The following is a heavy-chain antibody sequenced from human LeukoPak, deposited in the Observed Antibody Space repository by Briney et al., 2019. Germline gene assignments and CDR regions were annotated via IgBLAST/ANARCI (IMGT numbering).Heavy chain of an antibody. CDR3: ARVIAVAYDY. V-gene: IGHV1-2*02. CDR1: GYTFTVYY. D-gene: IGHD6-19*01. Sequence: ASVKVSFKASGYTFTVYYMHWVRQAPGQGLEWMGWINPNSGGTNYAQKFQGRVTMTRDTSISTAYMELSRLRSDDTAVYYCARVIAVAYDYWGQGTLVTVSS. CDR2: INPNSGGT. J-gene: IGHJ4*02.